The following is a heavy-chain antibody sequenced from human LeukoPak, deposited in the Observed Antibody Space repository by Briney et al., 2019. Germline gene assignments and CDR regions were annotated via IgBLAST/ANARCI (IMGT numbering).Heavy chain of an antibody. CDR2: INHSGST. V-gene: IGHV4-34*01. J-gene: IGHJ3*02. CDR3: ARGLLTYYDILTGYYFSPGRKNVDAFDI. D-gene: IGHD3-9*01. Sequence: SETLSLTCAVYGGSFSGYYWSWIRQPPGKGLEWIGEINHSGSTNYNPSLKSRVTISVDTSKNQFSLKLSSVTAADTAVYYCARGLLTYYDILTGYYFSPGRKNVDAFDIWGQGTMVTVSS. CDR1: GGSFSGYY.